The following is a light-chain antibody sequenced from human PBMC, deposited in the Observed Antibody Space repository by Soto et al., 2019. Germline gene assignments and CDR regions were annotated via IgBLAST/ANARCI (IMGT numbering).Light chain of an antibody. CDR2: DTS. Sequence: EIVLTQSPATLSLSPGERATLSCRASQSVSRYLAWYQQKPGQAPRLLIYDTSNRATGIPARFSGSGSGTDFTLTISSLEPEDSAVYYCQQRSNWPWTFGGGTKVEIK. V-gene: IGKV3-11*01. CDR3: QQRSNWPWT. J-gene: IGKJ4*01. CDR1: QSVSRY.